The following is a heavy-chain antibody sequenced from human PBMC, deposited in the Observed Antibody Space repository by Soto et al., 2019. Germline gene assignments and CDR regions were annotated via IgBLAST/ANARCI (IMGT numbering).Heavy chain of an antibody. CDR3: SKRSAGNQLDNFDY. V-gene: IGHV3-23*01. CDR1: GFTFSSYA. CDR2: ISGSGVST. J-gene: IGHJ4*02. Sequence: EVQLLESGGGLVQPGGSLRLSCAASGFTFSSYAMSWVRQAPRKGLEWVSAISGSGVSTYYADYVKGRFTISRDNSKNTLELEMNILRAEDTVVYYCSKRSAGNQLDNFDYWGQGTLVTVSS. D-gene: IGHD1-1*01.